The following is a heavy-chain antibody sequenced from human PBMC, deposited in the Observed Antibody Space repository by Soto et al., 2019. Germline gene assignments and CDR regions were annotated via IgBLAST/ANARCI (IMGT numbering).Heavy chain of an antibody. J-gene: IGHJ6*03. V-gene: IGHV4-59*01. CDR1: GASISDYY. Sequence: QVQLYESGPGLVKPSETLSLTCTVSGASISDYYWTWIRQPPGKGLEWLGFFHSYVTSFNNPSLRARAPMPVETSKNQFSGRLNSVTAADTAVYFWAGGVVPPALGIYYYYCMDVWGKGTTVAVSS. CDR2: FHSYVTS. D-gene: IGHD2-2*01. CDR3: AGGVVPPALGIYYYYCMDV.